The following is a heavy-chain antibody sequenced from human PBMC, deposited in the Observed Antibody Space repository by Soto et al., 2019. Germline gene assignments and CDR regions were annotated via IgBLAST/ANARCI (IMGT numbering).Heavy chain of an antibody. Sequence: QVQLVESGGGVVQPGRSLRLSCAASGFTFSSYGMHWVRQAPGKGLEWVEVISYDGSNKYYADSVKGRFTISRDNSKNTLYLQMNSLRAEDTAVYYCAKESITGTHFDYWGQGTLVTVSS. J-gene: IGHJ4*02. D-gene: IGHD1-20*01. CDR2: ISYDGSNK. V-gene: IGHV3-30*18. CDR1: GFTFSSYG. CDR3: AKESITGTHFDY.